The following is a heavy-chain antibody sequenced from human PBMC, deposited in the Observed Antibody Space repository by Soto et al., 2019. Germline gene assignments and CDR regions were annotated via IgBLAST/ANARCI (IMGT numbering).Heavy chain of an antibody. CDR2: ISAYNGNT. CDR3: ARVYGDYVQYYYYYMDV. CDR1: GYTSTSYG. V-gene: IGHV1-18*01. Sequence: ASVKVSCKASGYTSTSYGISWVRQAPGQGLEWMGWISAYNGNTNYAQKLQGRVTMTTDTSTSTAYMELRSLRSDDTAVYYCARVYGDYVQYYYYYMDVWGKGTTVTVSS. D-gene: IGHD4-17*01. J-gene: IGHJ6*03.